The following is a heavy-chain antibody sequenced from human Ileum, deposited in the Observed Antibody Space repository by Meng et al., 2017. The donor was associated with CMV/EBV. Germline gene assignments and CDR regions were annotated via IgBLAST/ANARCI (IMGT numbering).Heavy chain of an antibody. V-gene: IGHV1-46*01. CDR2: INPNGGTT. D-gene: IGHD1-14*01. J-gene: IGHJ4*02. Sequence: SCKASGYTFSNYYMHWVRQAPGQGLEWMGIINPNGGTTAYAQKFQGRVTMTGDTSTSTIYMELSSLRSEDTAVYYCETKIDITYFDYWGQGTLVTVSS. CDR3: ETKIDITYFDY. CDR1: GYTFSNYY.